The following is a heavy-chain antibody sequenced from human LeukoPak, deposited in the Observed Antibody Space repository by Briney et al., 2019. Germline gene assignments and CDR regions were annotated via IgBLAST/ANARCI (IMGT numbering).Heavy chain of an antibody. J-gene: IGHJ4*02. CDR3: SYYGSSGYSQPYY. CDR2: IYYSGST. Sequence: SETLSLTCTVSGGSISSSSYYWGWIRQPPGKGLEWIGSIYYSGSTYYNPSLKSRVTISVGTSKNQFSLKLSSVTAADTAVYYCSYYGSSGYSQPYYWGQGTLVTVSS. V-gene: IGHV4-39*01. CDR1: GGSISSSSYY. D-gene: IGHD3-22*01.